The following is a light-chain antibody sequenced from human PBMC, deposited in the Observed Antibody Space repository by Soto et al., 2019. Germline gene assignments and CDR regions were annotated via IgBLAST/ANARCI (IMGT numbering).Light chain of an antibody. J-gene: IGKJ4*01. CDR2: ATS. V-gene: IGKV1-9*01. Sequence: DIQLTQSPSFLSASVGDRVTITCRASQDISNYLAWYLQKPGKAPKFLVYATSTFQTGVPSRFSRSGSGTEFTLTISSLQPEDFATYYCQQVNSYPLTFGGGTKVDIK. CDR1: QDISNY. CDR3: QQVNSYPLT.